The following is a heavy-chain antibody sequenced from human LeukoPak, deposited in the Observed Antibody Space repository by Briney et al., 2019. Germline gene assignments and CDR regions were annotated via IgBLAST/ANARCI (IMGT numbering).Heavy chain of an antibody. Sequence: PSETLSLTCAVYGGSFSGYYWSWIRQPPGKGLEWIGEINHSGSTNYNPSLKSRVTISVDTSKNQFSLKLSSVTAADTAVYYCASDQGISGVYFDYWGQGTLVTVSS. CDR1: GGSFSGYY. CDR2: INHSGST. J-gene: IGHJ4*02. CDR3: ASDQGISGVYFDY. V-gene: IGHV4-34*01. D-gene: IGHD3-10*01.